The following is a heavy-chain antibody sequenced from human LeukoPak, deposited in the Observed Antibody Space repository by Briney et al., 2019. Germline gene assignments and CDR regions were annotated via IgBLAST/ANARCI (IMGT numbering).Heavy chain of an antibody. V-gene: IGHV4-39*01. J-gene: IGHJ4*02. CDR1: GGSISTSSYY. D-gene: IGHD3-9*01. Sequence: ETLSLICTVSGGSISTSSYYWGWIRQPPGKGLEWIGSIYYSGSTYYNPSLKSRVTISVDTSKNQFSLKLTSVTAADTAVYYFASRNDILTGYVFDFWGQGTLVTVSS. CDR2: IYYSGST. CDR3: ASRNDILTGYVFDF.